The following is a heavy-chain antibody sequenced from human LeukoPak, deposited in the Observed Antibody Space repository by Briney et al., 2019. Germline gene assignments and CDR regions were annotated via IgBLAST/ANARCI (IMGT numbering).Heavy chain of an antibody. V-gene: IGHV3-66*01. Sequence: GGSLRLSCAASGFTVSSNYMTWVRLTPGRGLEWVSVLYSGGITYYADSVKGRFTISRDNSENTRYRQMISLGAEDTAVYYCARDYSLSGSNSAFDVWGQGTLVTVSS. CDR2: LYSGGIT. CDR1: GFTVSSNY. CDR3: ARDYSLSGSNSAFDV. J-gene: IGHJ3*01. D-gene: IGHD1-26*01.